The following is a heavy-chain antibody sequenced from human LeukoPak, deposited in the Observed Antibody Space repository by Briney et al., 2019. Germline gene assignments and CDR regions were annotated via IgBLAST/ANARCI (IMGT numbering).Heavy chain of an antibody. D-gene: IGHD4-17*01. J-gene: IGHJ4*02. CDR1: GYTFTSYD. CDR2: MNPSSADT. Sequence: GASVKVSCKASGYTFTSYDINWVRQAPGQGLEWMGWMNPSSADTGYAQKFQGRVTMTRDTSIGTAYMELSSLRSEDSAVYYCARVPNRGDKFDYWGQGTLVTVSS. V-gene: IGHV1-8*01. CDR3: ARVPNRGDKFDY.